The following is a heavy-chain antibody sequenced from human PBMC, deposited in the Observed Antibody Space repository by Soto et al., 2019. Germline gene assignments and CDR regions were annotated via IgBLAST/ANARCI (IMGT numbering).Heavy chain of an antibody. V-gene: IGHV1-69*08. Sequence: QDQLVQSGAEVKKPGSSVKVSCKASGGTFSSHTFSWVRQAPGQGLEWMGRIIPALGTATYAQKFQGRVTITADESATTVYMELNSLRSEDTAVYYCARPDFDDYWYFDLWGRGTLVTVSS. CDR2: IIPALGTA. CDR3: ARPDFDDYWYFDL. D-gene: IGHD4-17*01. J-gene: IGHJ2*01. CDR1: GGTFSSHT.